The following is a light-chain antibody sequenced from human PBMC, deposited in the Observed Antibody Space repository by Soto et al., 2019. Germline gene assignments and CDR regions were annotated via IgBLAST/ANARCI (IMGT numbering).Light chain of an antibody. V-gene: IGLV1-40*01. CDR1: SSNIGAGYD. CDR2: GNS. J-gene: IGLJ1*01. CDR3: QSYDSSLSGLV. Sequence: QSVLTQPPSVSGAPGQRVIISGTGSSSNIGAGYDVHWYQQLPGTAPKLLIYGNSNRPSGVPDRFSGSKSGTSASLAITGLQAEDEADYYCQSYDSSLSGLVFGTGTKVTVL.